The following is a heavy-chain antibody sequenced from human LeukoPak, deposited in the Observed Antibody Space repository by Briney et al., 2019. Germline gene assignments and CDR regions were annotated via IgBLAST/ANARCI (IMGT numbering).Heavy chain of an antibody. CDR2: TYYRSKLYN. J-gene: IGHJ4*02. D-gene: IGHD6-19*01. V-gene: IGHV6-1*01. CDR3: ARSVAGLFDY. CDR1: GEIVSSNSAA. Sequence: SQTLSLTCVSSGEIVSSNSAAWQWIRQSPSRGLEWLGRTYYRSKLYNDYAVSGKSRIPINPATSNNKFSLPLTSLTPEDTAVYYCARSVAGLFDYWGQGTLVTVSS.